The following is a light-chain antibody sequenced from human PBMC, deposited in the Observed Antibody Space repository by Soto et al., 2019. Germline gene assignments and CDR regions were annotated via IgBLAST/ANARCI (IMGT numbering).Light chain of an antibody. J-gene: IGKJ4*01. V-gene: IGKV1-12*01. CDR2: AAS. CDR1: PGISSR. CDR3: QQSNSFPLT. Sequence: DIQMTQSPSSVSASVGDRVTIPCRASPGISSRLAWYQQKPGKAPNLLIYAASSLQSGVPSRFSGSGSETDFTLTIGSLQPEDFATYYCQQSNSFPLTFGGGTKVEIK.